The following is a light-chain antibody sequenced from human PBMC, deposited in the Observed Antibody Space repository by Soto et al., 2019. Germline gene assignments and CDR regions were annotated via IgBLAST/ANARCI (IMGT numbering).Light chain of an antibody. CDR3: QQRSSAIT. Sequence: EIVLTQSPATLSLSPGERATLSCRASQSVSSYLAWYQQKPGQAPRLLIYDASNRATGIPARFSGSGFGTEFTLTISRLETEDFAVYYCQQRSSAITFGQGTRLEIK. V-gene: IGKV3-11*01. CDR1: QSVSSY. J-gene: IGKJ5*01. CDR2: DAS.